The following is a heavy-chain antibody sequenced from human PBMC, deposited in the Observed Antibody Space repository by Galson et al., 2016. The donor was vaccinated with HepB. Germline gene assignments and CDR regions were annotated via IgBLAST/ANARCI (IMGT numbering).Heavy chain of an antibody. J-gene: IGHJ6*02. CDR3: ASYHYGMDV. CDR2: IYHSGSI. CDR1: DVSISSSNW. V-gene: IGHV4-4*02. Sequence: SETLSLTCTVSDVSISSSNWWTWVRQPPGRGLEWIGEIYHSGSINYNPSLKSRVTISVDMSKNQVSLNLTSVTTADTAVYYCASYHYGMDVWGQGTTVTVSS.